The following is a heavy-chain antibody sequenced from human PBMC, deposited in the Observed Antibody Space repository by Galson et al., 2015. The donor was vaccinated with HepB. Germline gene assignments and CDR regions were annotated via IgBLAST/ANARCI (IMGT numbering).Heavy chain of an antibody. J-gene: IGHJ4*02. Sequence: SLRLSCAASGFKFDDFAMHWVRQVPGKGLEWVSGITWKSGIKGYADSVKGRFTISRDNGDNSLYLQMNSLRPDDTAFYYCAKGHNYYASSGIHSWGRGTLVSVFS. CDR3: AKGHNYYASSGIHS. V-gene: IGHV3-9*01. D-gene: IGHD3-22*01. CDR1: GFKFDDFA. CDR2: ITWKSGIK.